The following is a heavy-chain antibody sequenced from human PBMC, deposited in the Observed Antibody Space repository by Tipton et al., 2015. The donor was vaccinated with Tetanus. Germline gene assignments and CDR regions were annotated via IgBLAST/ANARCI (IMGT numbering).Heavy chain of an antibody. CDR2: INPNGGGT. CDR3: ARDRGDYIYYGMDV. V-gene: IGHV1-2*02. J-gene: IGHJ6*02. CDR1: GFTFIAYY. D-gene: IGHD3-22*01. Sequence: QVQLVQSGAEVKKPGASVRVSCKASGFTFIAYYVYWVRQAPGQGLEWMGWINPNGGGTSYAQKFQGRVTMTRDTSISTAYMELSSLRSDDTAVYYCARDRGDYIYYGMDVWGQGTTVTVSS.